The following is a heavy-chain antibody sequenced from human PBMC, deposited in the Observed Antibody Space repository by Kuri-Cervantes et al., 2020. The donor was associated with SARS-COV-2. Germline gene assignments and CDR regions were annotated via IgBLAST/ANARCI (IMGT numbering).Heavy chain of an antibody. D-gene: IGHD2-2*01. CDR2: IRTKANNYAT. CDR1: GFTFSGSA. J-gene: IGHJ6*02. Sequence: LSLTCAASGFTFSGSAMHWVRQASGKGLEWVGRIRTKANNYATAYAATVEGRFTISRDNSKNTLYLQMNSLRAEDTAVYYCARSIVILAAASPLNPHGMDVWGQGTTVTVSS. CDR3: ARSIVILAAASPLNPHGMDV. V-gene: IGHV3-73*01.